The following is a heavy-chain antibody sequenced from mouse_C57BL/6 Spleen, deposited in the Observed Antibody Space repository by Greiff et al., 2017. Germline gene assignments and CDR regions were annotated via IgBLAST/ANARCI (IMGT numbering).Heavy chain of an antibody. V-gene: IGHV1-53*01. Sequence: QVQLQQPGTELVKPGASVKLSCKASGYTFTSYWMHWVKQRPGQGLEWIGNINPSNGGTNYNEKFKSKATLTVDKSSSTAYMQLSSLPSEDSAVYYCAREGASYGSLYYYAMDYWGQGTSVTVSS. CDR3: AREGASYGSLYYYAMDY. D-gene: IGHD1-1*01. CDR1: GYTFTSYW. CDR2: INPSNGGT. J-gene: IGHJ4*01.